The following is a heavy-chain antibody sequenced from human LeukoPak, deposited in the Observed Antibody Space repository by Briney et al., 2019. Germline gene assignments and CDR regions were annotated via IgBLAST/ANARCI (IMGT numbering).Heavy chain of an antibody. CDR3: ATQGGPASGSYGGMDV. Sequence: PSETLSLTCTVSGGSISSYYWGWIRQPPGKGLEWIGTIYYSGSTYYNPSLKSRVTISVDTSKNQFSLKLSSVTAADTAEYYCATQGGPASGSYGGMDVWGQGTTVTVSS. CDR2: IYYSGST. J-gene: IGHJ6*02. CDR1: GGSISSYY. V-gene: IGHV4-39*01. D-gene: IGHD3-10*01.